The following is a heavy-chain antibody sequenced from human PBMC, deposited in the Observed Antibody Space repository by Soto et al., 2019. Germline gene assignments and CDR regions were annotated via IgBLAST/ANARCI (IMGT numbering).Heavy chain of an antibody. Sequence: ESGGGLVQPGGSLRLSCAASGFTFSSYEMNWVRQAPGKGLEWVSYISGSGNTIYYADSVRGRFTISRDNAKNSLYLQMNSLRAEDTAVYYCARVSRIDWFDPWGQGTLVTVSS. CDR1: GFTFSSYE. J-gene: IGHJ5*02. V-gene: IGHV3-48*03. D-gene: IGHD2-15*01. CDR3: ARVSRIDWFDP. CDR2: ISGSGNTI.